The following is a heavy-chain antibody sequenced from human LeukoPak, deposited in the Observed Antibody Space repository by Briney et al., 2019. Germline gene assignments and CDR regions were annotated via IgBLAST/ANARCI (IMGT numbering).Heavy chain of an antibody. V-gene: IGHV3-21*01. CDR1: GSTFSSYS. D-gene: IGHD3-3*01. CDR2: ISSSSSYI. J-gene: IGHJ5*02. Sequence: GGSLRLSCAASGSTFSSYSMNWVRQAPGKGLEWVSSISSSSSYIYYADSVKGRFTISRGNAKNSLYLQMNSLRAEDTAVYYCARDTYDFWSGTTTNWFDPWGQGTLVTVSS. CDR3: ARDTYDFWSGTTTNWFDP.